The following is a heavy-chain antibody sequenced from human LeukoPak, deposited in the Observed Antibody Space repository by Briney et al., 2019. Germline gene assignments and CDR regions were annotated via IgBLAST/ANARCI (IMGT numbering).Heavy chain of an antibody. CDR1: GGSISRSY. D-gene: IGHD6-13*01. Sequence: SETLSLTCTVSGGSISRSYWSLIRQPPGKGLEWIGYIYYSGSTNYNPSLKSRVTISVDTSKNQFSLKLSSVTAADTAVYYCARDLGVAAATDNWYFDLWGRGTLVTVSS. V-gene: IGHV4-59*01. J-gene: IGHJ2*01. CDR3: ARDLGVAAATDNWYFDL. CDR2: IYYSGST.